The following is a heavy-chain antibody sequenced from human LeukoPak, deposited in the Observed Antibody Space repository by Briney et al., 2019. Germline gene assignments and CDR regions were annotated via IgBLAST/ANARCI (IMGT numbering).Heavy chain of an antibody. D-gene: IGHD5-12*01. CDR3: ARRGYSGYDSLKVYYYYGMDV. CDR2: IYYSGST. V-gene: IGHV4-39*01. Sequence: SETLSLTCTVSGGSISSSSYYWGWIRQPPGKGLEWIGSIYYSGSTYYNPSLKSRVTISVDTSKNQFSLKLSSVTAADTAVYYCARRGYSGYDSLKVYYYYGMDVWGQGTTVTVSS. CDR1: GGSISSSSYY. J-gene: IGHJ6*02.